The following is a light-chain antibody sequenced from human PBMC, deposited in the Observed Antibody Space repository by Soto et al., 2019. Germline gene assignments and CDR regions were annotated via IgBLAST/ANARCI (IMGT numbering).Light chain of an antibody. CDR3: QSYDNALSAWV. CDR1: TSNIGAPYD. Sequence: QSVLTQPPSVSGAPGQRVSISCTGSTSNIGAPYDVHWYQHLPGTAPKLLIYGDNNRPSGVPDRFSGSKSGTSASLAITGLQPEDEADYYCQSYDNALSAWVFGGGTKLTVL. V-gene: IGLV1-40*01. CDR2: GDN. J-gene: IGLJ3*02.